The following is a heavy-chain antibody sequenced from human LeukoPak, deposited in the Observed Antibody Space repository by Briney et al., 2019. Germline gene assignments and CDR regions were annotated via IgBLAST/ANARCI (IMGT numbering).Heavy chain of an antibody. J-gene: IGHJ4*02. CDR1: GGSISSYY. CDR2: IYHTGDT. Sequence: ASETLSLTCTVSGGSISSYYRSWVRQPPGKGLEWFGYIYHTGDTNSNPSLKSRVTISLDTSKNQFYLRLSSVTAADTAVYFCAKHTFARPFDYCGQGTLVTVSS. V-gene: IGHV4-59*08. CDR3: AKHTFARPFDY. D-gene: IGHD6-6*01.